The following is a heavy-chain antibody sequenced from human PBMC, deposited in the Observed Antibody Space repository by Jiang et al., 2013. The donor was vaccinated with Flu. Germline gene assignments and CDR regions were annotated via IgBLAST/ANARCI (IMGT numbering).Heavy chain of an antibody. J-gene: IGHJ3*01. CDR2: IDWDDDI. CDR1: GFALSTSGMC. CDR3: VREQRQIAAAGYDAFDF. Sequence: KPTQTLTLTCTFSGFALSTSGMCVSWIRQPPGKALEWLARIDWDDDIYYSTSLKTRLTISKDTSKNQVVLTMTNMDPVDTATYYCVREQRQIAAAGYDAFDFWGQGTMVTVSS. D-gene: IGHD6-13*01. V-gene: IGHV2-70*11.